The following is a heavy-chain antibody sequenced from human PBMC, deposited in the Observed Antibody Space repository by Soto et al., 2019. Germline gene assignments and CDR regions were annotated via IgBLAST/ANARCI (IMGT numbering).Heavy chain of an antibody. D-gene: IGHD6-19*01. CDR3: AGSRVAGRYGMDV. CDR2: IYHSGST. CDR1: DYSISSLYY. J-gene: IGHJ6*02. Sequence: PSETLSLTCAVSDYSISSLYYWGWIRQPPGKGLEWIGNIYHSGSTYYNPSLKSRVSISVDTSKNQFSLKLNSVTAADTAVYYCAGSRVAGRYGMDVWGQGTTVTVS. V-gene: IGHV4-38-2*01.